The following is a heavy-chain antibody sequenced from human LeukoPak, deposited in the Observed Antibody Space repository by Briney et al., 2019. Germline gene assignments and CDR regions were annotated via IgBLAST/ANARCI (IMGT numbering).Heavy chain of an antibody. Sequence: SEKVSCTASGGTFSSYAISWVRQAPGQGLEWMGGIIPIFGTANYAQKFQGRVTITADESTSTAYMELSSLRSEDTAVYYCARDREQQLVGTHYYYYGMDVWGQGTTVTVSS. V-gene: IGHV1-69*13. CDR3: ARDREQQLVGTHYYYYGMDV. D-gene: IGHD6-13*01. CDR2: IIPIFGTA. CDR1: GGTFSSYA. J-gene: IGHJ6*02.